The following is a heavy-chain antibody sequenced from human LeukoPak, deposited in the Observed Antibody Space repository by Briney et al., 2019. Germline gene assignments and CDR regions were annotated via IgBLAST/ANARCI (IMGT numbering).Heavy chain of an antibody. Sequence: SETLSLTCAVYGGSFSGYYWSWIRQPPGKGLEWIGEINHSGSTNYNPSLKSRVTISVDTSKNQFSLKLSSVTAADTAVYYCARVAPYDFWSGYHNWFDPWGQGTLVTVSS. J-gene: IGHJ5*02. V-gene: IGHV4-34*01. CDR2: INHSGST. CDR3: ARVAPYDFWSGYHNWFDP. CDR1: GGSFSGYY. D-gene: IGHD3-3*01.